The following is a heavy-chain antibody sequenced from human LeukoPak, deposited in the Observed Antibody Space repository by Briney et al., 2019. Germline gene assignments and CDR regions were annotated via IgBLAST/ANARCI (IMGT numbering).Heavy chain of an antibody. CDR3: TRVSSWFLDY. CDR1: GLTLSDNY. CDR2: IYNTGST. D-gene: IGHD6-13*01. V-gene: IGHV3-53*01. J-gene: IGHJ4*02. Sequence: GGSLRLSCAASGLTLSDNYMSWVRQAPGKGLEWVSVIYNTGSTYYADSVKGRFTISRDNFKNTMYLQMNSLRVEDTAVYYCTRVSSWFLDYWGQGVLVSVSS.